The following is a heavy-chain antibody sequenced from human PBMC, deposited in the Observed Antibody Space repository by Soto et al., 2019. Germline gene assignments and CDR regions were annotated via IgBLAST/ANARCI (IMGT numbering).Heavy chain of an antibody. J-gene: IGHJ4*02. Sequence: EVQLVESGGGLVKPGGSLRLSCAASGFTFSNAWMNWVRQAPGKGLEWVGRIKSKTDGGTTDYAAPVKGRFTISRDDSKNTLYLQMNSLKTEDTAVYYCPTDWGVGATKDYWGQGTLVTVSS. V-gene: IGHV3-15*07. CDR2: IKSKTDGGTT. CDR1: GFTFSNAW. CDR3: PTDWGVGATKDY. D-gene: IGHD1-26*01.